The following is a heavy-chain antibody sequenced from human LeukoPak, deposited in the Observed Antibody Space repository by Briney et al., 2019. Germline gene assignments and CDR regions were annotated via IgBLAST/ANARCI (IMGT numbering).Heavy chain of an antibody. D-gene: IGHD2-21*02. CDR3: AKGDGDHEYYFDY. V-gene: IGHV3-23*01. CDR1: GFTFSSYA. CDR2: ISGSGGST. J-gene: IGHJ4*02. Sequence: RSGGSLRLSCAASGFTFSSYAMSWVRQAPGKGLEWVSAISGSGGSTYYADSVKGRFTISRDNSKNTLYLQMNSLRAEDTAVYYCAKGDGDHEYYFDYWGQGTLVTVSS.